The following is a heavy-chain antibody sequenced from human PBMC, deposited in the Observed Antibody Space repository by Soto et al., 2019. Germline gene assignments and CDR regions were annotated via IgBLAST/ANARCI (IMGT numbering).Heavy chain of an antibody. CDR1: GGSFSGYY. Sequence: SETLSLTCAGYGGSFSGYYWSSIRQPPGKGLEWIGEINHSGSTNYNPSLKSRVTISVDTSKNQFSLKLSSVTAADTAVYYCAILGMDVWGQGTTVTVSS. V-gene: IGHV4-34*01. CDR3: AILGMDV. CDR2: INHSGST. J-gene: IGHJ6*02.